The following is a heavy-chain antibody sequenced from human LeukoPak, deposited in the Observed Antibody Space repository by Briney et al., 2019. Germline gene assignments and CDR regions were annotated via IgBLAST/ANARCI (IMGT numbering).Heavy chain of an antibody. D-gene: IGHD3-22*01. CDR3: AREVPDYYDSSGYLDY. J-gene: IGHJ4*02. V-gene: IGHV1-69*05. Sequence: SVKVSCKASGGTFSSYAISWVRQAPGQGLEWMGGIIPIFGTANYAQKFQGRVTITTDESTSTAYMELSSLRSEDTAVYYCAREVPDYYDSSGYLDYWGQASLVTVSS. CDR2: IIPIFGTA. CDR1: GGTFSSYA.